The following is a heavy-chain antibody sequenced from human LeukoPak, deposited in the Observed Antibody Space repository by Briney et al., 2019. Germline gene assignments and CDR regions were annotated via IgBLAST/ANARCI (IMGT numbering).Heavy chain of an antibody. CDR2: IYSGGST. J-gene: IGHJ4*02. V-gene: IGHV3-53*01. CDR3: ARDPLYYYDSSGSTSPPV. CDR1: GFTVSSNY. Sequence: GGSLRLSCAASGFTVSSNYMSWVRQAPGKGLEWVSVIYSGGSTYYADSVKGRFTISRDNSKNTLYLQMNSLRAEDTAVYYCARDPLYYYDSSGSTSPPVWGQGTLVTVSS. D-gene: IGHD3-22*01.